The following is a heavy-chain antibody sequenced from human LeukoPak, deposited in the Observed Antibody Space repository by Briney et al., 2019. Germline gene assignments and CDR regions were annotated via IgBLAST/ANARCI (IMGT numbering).Heavy chain of an antibody. D-gene: IGHD3-10*01. CDR3: ARGTMVRGVIQMHGMDV. CDR1: GFTFTGYY. Sequence: GGSLRLSCAASGFTFTGYYMHWVRQAPGQGLEWMGWINPNSGGTNYAQKFQGRVTMTRDTSISTAYMELSRLRSDDTAVYYCARGTMVRGVIQMHGMDVWGQGTTVTVSS. CDR2: INPNSGGT. J-gene: IGHJ6*02. V-gene: IGHV1-2*02.